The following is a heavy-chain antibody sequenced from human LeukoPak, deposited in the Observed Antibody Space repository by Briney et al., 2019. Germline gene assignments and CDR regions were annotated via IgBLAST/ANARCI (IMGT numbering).Heavy chain of an antibody. D-gene: IGHD1-26*01. V-gene: IGHV4-59*01. Sequence: PSETLSLTCTVSGASIRSSFWNWIRQPPGRGLEWIGYLSMRGTTNYNPSLKSRVTISADTSENQFSLKVSSVPAADTAVYYCTRNRGYYVNDYWGQGILVTVSS. CDR3: TRNRGYYVNDY. CDR2: LSMRGTT. CDR1: GASIRSSF. J-gene: IGHJ4*02.